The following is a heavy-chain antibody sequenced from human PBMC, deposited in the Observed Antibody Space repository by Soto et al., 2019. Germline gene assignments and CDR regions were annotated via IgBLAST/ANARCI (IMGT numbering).Heavy chain of an antibody. Sequence: PGGSLRLSCAASGFTFRSYSMTWVRQAPGKGLEWVSSISSSSSYIYYADSLKGRFTISRDNAKNSLYLQMNSLRAEDTAVYHCARGVYFYGRFDHYYYGMDVWGQGTTVTVSS. CDR3: ARGVYFYGRFDHYYYGMDV. CDR1: GFTFRSYS. J-gene: IGHJ6*02. D-gene: IGHD3-10*01. CDR2: ISSSSSYI. V-gene: IGHV3-21*01.